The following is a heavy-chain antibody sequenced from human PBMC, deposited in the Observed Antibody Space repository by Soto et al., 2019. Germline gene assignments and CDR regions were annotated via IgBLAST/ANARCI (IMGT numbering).Heavy chain of an antibody. J-gene: IGHJ4*02. CDR1: GFTFSNYA. Sequence: EVQLLESGGGLVQPGGSLRLSCAASGFTFSNYAMSWVRQAPGKGLEWVSAIVGGGDSTYYADSVKGRFPISRDNSKNTLHLQMNSLRAEDTAVYFCAKESRGIAPTVTGYWGQGTLVTVSS. CDR2: IVGGGDST. D-gene: IGHD6-13*01. CDR3: AKESRGIAPTVTGY. V-gene: IGHV3-23*01.